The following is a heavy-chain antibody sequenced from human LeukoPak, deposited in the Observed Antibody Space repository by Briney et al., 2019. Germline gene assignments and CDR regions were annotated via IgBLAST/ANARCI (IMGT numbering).Heavy chain of an antibody. CDR3: ARGKSRTGWFDP. J-gene: IGHJ5*02. Sequence: ASVKVSCKASGYTFTGYYMHWVRQAPGQGLEWMGWISAYNGNTNYAQKLQGRVTMTTDTSTSTAYMELRSLRSDDTAAYYCARGKSRTGWFDPWGQGTLVTVSS. CDR2: ISAYNGNT. D-gene: IGHD1-1*01. V-gene: IGHV1-18*04. CDR1: GYTFTGYY.